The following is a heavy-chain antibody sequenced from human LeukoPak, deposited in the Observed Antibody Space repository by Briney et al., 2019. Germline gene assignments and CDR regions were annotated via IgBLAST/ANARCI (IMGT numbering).Heavy chain of an antibody. CDR1: GVTFSNYG. CDR2: ISFDGSQK. J-gene: IGHJ3*02. CDR3: AKGYCSSSSCYSYAFDI. D-gene: IGHD2-2*01. Sequence: GGSLRLSCAASGVTFSNYGMHWVREAPGKGLEWVALISFDGSQKYYADSVKGRFTISRDNSKNTLFLQMNSLRAEDKAVYYCAKGYCSSSSCYSYAFDIWGQGTVVTVSS. V-gene: IGHV3-30*02.